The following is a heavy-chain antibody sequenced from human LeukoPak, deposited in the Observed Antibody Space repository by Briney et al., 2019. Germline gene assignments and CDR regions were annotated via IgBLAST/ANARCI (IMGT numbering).Heavy chain of an antibody. CDR1: GYTFTSYD. J-gene: IGHJ4*02. V-gene: IGHV1-8*01. Sequence: ASVKVSCKASGYTFTSYDINWVRQATGQGLEWMGWMNPNSGNTGYAQKFQGRVTMTRNTSISTAYMELSSLRSEDTAVYYCARGWGEWLPPDYWGQGTLVTVSS. CDR3: ARGWGEWLPPDY. CDR2: MNPNSGNT. D-gene: IGHD3-3*01.